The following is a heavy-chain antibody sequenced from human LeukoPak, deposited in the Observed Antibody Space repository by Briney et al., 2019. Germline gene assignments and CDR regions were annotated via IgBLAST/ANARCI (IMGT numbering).Heavy chain of an antibody. CDR3: ARYCSSTSCYWYFDL. CDR2: IIPIFGTA. Sequence: SVKVSCKASGGTFSSYAISWVRQAPGQGLEWMGGIIPIFGTANYAQKFQGRVTITADESTSTAYMELSSLRSEDTAVYYCARYCSSTSCYWYFDLWGRGTLVTVSS. V-gene: IGHV1-69*13. CDR1: GGTFSSYA. J-gene: IGHJ2*01. D-gene: IGHD2-2*01.